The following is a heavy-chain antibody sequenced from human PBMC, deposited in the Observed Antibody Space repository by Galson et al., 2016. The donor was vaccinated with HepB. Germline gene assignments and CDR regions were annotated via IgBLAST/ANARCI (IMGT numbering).Heavy chain of an antibody. D-gene: IGHD5-18*01. CDR3: ARDRGYGSDTFDF. Sequence: SVKVSCKASGYTFSTYGGSWVRQAPGQGLEWMGWVSTYDGDRNYAQKLQGRVTMTTDTSTNTAYMELRSLTSDDTAVYYCARDRGYGSDTFDFWGQGTMVTVSS. CDR2: VSTYDGDR. CDR1: GYTFSTYG. V-gene: IGHV1-18*01. J-gene: IGHJ3*01.